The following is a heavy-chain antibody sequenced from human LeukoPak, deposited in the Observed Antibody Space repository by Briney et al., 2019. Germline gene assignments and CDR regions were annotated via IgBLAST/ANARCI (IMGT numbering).Heavy chain of an antibody. CDR3: ARERMYNSSYFDY. Sequence: SRTLSLTCTVSGGSISSGGYYWSWIRQHPGKGLEWIGYIYYSGSTYYNPSLKSRVTISVDTSKNQFSLKLSSVTAADTAVYYCARERMYNSSYFDYWGQGTLVTVSS. J-gene: IGHJ4*02. D-gene: IGHD6-6*01. CDR2: IYYSGST. CDR1: GGSISSGGYY. V-gene: IGHV4-31*03.